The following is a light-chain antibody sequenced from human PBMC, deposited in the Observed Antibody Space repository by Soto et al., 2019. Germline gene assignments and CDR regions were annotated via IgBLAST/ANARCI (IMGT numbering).Light chain of an antibody. J-gene: IGKJ3*01. Sequence: DIQMTQSPSSLSASVGDRVTITCRASQSISSYLNWYQQNPGKAPKLLIYSASSLHSGVPSRFSGSGSGTDFTLTISSLQPEDFATYYCQQSYSTPFTFGPGTKVDIK. CDR3: QQSYSTPFT. CDR2: SAS. V-gene: IGKV1-39*01. CDR1: QSISSY.